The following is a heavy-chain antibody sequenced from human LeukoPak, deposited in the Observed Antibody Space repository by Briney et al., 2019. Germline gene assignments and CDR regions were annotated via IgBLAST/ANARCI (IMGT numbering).Heavy chain of an antibody. CDR1: GYTLTELS. D-gene: IGHD1-26*01. V-gene: IGHV1-24*01. Sequence: ASVTVSCTVSGYTLTELSMHWVRQAPGKGLEWMGGFDPEDGETIYAQKFQGRVTMTEDTSTDTAYMELSSLRSEDTAVYYCATVGGSYYGSHFDYWGQGTLVTVSS. J-gene: IGHJ4*02. CDR2: FDPEDGET. CDR3: ATVGGSYYGSHFDY.